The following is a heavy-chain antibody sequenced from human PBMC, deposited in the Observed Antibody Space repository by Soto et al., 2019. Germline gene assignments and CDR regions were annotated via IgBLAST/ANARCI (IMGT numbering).Heavy chain of an antibody. J-gene: IGHJ4*02. CDR2: ISGHNGNT. CDR3: ARHRFNYYDDTVYYYFDY. V-gene: IGHV1-18*04. D-gene: IGHD3-22*01. CDR1: GYSFISYG. Sequence: QVQLVQSGAEVKKPGASVKVSCKASGYSFISYGISWVRQAPGQGPEWMGWISGHNGNTNHPQSLQGRVTMTTDTSRNTAYMELRSLRSDDTAVYYCARHRFNYYDDTVYYYFDYWGQGTLVTVSS.